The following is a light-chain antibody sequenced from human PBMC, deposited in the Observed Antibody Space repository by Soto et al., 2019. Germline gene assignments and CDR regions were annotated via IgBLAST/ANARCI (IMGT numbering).Light chain of an antibody. V-gene: IGKV3-20*01. CDR2: GAS. CDR3: QQYGSSPYT. Sequence: EIVLTQSPGTLSLSPGERATLSCMASQSVSSSYLAWYQQKPGQAPRLLIYGASSRATGIPDRFSGSGSGKDFTLTISRLEPEDFAVYYCQQYGSSPYTFGQGTKLEIK. J-gene: IGKJ2*01. CDR1: QSVSSSY.